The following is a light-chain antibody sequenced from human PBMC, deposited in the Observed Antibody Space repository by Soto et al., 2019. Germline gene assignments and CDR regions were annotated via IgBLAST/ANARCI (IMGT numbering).Light chain of an antibody. V-gene: IGLV7-43*01. CDR2: STG. CDR1: TGAVTSGYY. J-gene: IGLJ2*01. CDR3: LLYYGGAQV. Sequence: QAVVTQEPSLTVSPGGTVTLTCASSTGAVTSGYYPNWFQQKPGQAPRALIYSTGNKHSWTPARFSGSLLGGKAALTLSGVQPEYEAEYYCLLYYGGAQVFGGGTKLTVL.